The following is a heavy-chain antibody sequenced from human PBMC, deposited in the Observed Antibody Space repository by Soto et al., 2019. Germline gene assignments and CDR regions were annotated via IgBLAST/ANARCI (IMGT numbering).Heavy chain of an antibody. V-gene: IGHV3-74*01. CDR1: GFNFSTYW. D-gene: IGHD3-10*01. J-gene: IGHJ4*02. CDR2: INTDGTTT. CDR3: TRDGGGSYYGGFDS. Sequence: EVQLVESGGGLVQPGGCLRLSCATSGFNFSTYWMHWVRQVPGKGVVWVSRINTDGTTTDYADSVKGRFTISRDNAKKTLYLEMKSLRDDDTAVYYCTRDGGGSYYGGFDSGGQGTLVTVSS.